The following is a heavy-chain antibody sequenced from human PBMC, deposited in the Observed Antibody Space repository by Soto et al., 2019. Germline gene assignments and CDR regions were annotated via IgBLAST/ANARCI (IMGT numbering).Heavy chain of an antibody. D-gene: IGHD3-10*01. V-gene: IGHV3-23*01. J-gene: IGHJ4*02. CDR3: AKAKDVLLWFGELYSFDY. CDR1: GFTFSSYA. Sequence: GGALRLSCAASGFTFSSYAMSWVRQAPGKGLEWVSAISGSGGSTYYADSVKGRFTISRDNSKNTLYLQMNSLRAEDTAVYYCAKAKDVLLWFGELYSFDYWGQGTLVTVSS. CDR2: ISGSGGST.